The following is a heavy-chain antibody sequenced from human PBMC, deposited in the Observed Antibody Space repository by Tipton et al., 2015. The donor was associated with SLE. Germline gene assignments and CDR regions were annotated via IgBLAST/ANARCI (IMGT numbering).Heavy chain of an antibody. V-gene: IGHV4-31*03. CDR1: GGSISSDTYY. CDR3: AREGCSSTSCYGYYYMDV. J-gene: IGHJ6*03. CDR2: IYYSGST. D-gene: IGHD2-2*01. Sequence: TLSLTCTVSGGSISSDTYYWSWIRQPPGKGLEWIGYIYYSGSTYYNPSLKSRVTISVDTSKNQFSLKLSSVTAADTAVYYCAREGCSSTSCYGYYYMDVWGKGTTVTVSS.